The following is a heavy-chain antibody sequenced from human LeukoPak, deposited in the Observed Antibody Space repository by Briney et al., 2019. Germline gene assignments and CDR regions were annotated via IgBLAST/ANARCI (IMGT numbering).Heavy chain of an antibody. Sequence: GGSLRLSCAASGFTFDDYAMHWVRQAPGKGLEWVSGISWNSGSIGYADSVKGRFTISRDNAKNSLYLQMNSLRAEDTAVYYCGKYIQTAVGANDYWGQGTLVTVSS. V-gene: IGHV3-9*01. CDR3: GKYIQTAVGANDY. CDR1: GFTFDDYA. J-gene: IGHJ4*02. CDR2: ISWNSGSI. D-gene: IGHD1-26*01.